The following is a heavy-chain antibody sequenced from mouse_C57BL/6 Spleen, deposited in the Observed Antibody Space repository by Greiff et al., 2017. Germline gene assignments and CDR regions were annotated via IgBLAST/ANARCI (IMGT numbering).Heavy chain of an antibody. CDR2: ISSGSSTI. V-gene: IGHV5-17*01. J-gene: IGHJ4*01. Sequence: EVKLMESGGGLVKPGGSLKLSCAASGFTFSDYGMHWVRQAPEKGLAWVAYISSGSSTIYYADTVKGRFTISRDNAKNTLFLQMTSLRSEDTAMYYCAREDYDGRRRYYAMDYWGQGTSVTVSS. CDR1: GFTFSDYG. CDR3: AREDYDGRRRYYAMDY. D-gene: IGHD2-4*01.